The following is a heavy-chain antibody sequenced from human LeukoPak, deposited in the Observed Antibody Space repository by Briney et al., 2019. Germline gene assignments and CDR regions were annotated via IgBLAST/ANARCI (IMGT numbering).Heavy chain of an antibody. CDR3: ARHLSGITGYTYGRGIDY. CDR2: IKKDGSEK. V-gene: IGHV3-7*01. D-gene: IGHD5-18*01. Sequence: GGSLRLSCAASGFTFSSYGMHWVRQAPGKGLEWVANIKKDGSEKYYVDSVKGRFTISRDNAKTSLYLQMNSLRAEDTAVYYCARHLSGITGYTYGRGIDYWGQGTLVTVSS. J-gene: IGHJ4*02. CDR1: GFTFSSYG.